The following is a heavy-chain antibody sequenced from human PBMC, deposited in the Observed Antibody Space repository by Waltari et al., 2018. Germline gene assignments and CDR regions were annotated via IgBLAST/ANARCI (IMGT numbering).Heavy chain of an antibody. J-gene: IGHJ4*02. CDR3: ARDKAGTVTEQSFDY. Sequence: QVQLQESGPGLVKPSETLSLTCTVSGGSILHYYCSLIRQPAGKGLEWIGRIYTSGSTNYNPSLKSRVTMSVDTSKNQFSLKLSSVTAADTAVYYCARDKAGTVTEQSFDYWGQGTLVTVSS. V-gene: IGHV4-4*07. CDR2: IYTSGST. CDR1: GGSILHYY. D-gene: IGHD4-17*01.